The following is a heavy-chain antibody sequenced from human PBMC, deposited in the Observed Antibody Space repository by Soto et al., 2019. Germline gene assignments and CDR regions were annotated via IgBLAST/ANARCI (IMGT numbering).Heavy chain of an antibody. CDR2: IYHSGSA. CDR1: GGSISSNHL. Sequence: QVQLQESGPGLVEPSGTLSLTCAVSGGSISSNHLWSWVRQSPGKGLEWIGEIYHSGSATYNPSLKSLIHISVDESNSRFFVSLRSVTAADTAVFYCARGVPGDNEGSYQFDSWGQGALVTVSS. V-gene: IGHV4-4*02. D-gene: IGHD2-2*01. CDR3: ARGVPGDNEGSYQFDS. J-gene: IGHJ4*02.